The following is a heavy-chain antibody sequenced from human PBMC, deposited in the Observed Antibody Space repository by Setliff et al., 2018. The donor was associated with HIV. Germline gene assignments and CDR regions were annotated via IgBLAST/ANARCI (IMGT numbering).Heavy chain of an antibody. CDR3: ARGVRDNSGWSSYYLDY. J-gene: IGHJ4*02. CDR1: GGSISSSSYY. CDR2: IYYSGST. Sequence: PSETLSLTCTVSGGSISSSSYYWGWIRQPPGKGLEWIGYIYYSGSTYYNPSLKSRVTISVDTSNNQFSLRLTSVTAADTAVYYCARGVRDNSGWSSYYLDYWGQGTLVTVSS. V-gene: IGHV4-39*07. D-gene: IGHD6-19*01.